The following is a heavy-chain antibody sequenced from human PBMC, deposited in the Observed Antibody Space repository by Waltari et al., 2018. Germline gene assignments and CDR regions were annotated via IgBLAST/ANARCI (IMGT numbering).Heavy chain of an antibody. Sequence: EVQLLESGGGLVQPGGSLRLSCAASGVTFSSYAMSWVRQAPGKGLEWVSAVSGSGGSTYYADSVKVRFTISRDTSKISLYLQMNSLRAEDTAVYYCAKDDYPITGNDYWGQGTLVTVSS. V-gene: IGHV3-23*01. CDR3: AKDDYPITGNDY. D-gene: IGHD1-20*01. CDR2: VSGSGGST. CDR1: GVTFSSYA. J-gene: IGHJ4*02.